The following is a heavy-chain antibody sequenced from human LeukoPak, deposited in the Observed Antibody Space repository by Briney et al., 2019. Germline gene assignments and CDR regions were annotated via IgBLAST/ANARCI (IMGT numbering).Heavy chain of an antibody. CDR1: GYTFTGYY. CDR2: INPSGGST. V-gene: IGHV1-46*01. Sequence: ASVKISCKASGYTFTGYYMHWVRQAPGQGLEWMGIINPSGGSTSYAQKFQGRVTMTRDTSTSTVYMEPSSLRSEDTAVYYCARDLRGDTAMVTSDYWGQGTLVTVSS. J-gene: IGHJ4*02. CDR3: ARDLRGDTAMVTSDY. D-gene: IGHD5-18*01.